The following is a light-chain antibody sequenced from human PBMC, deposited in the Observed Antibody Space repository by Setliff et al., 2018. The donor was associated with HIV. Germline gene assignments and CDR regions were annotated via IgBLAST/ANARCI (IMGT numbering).Light chain of an antibody. J-gene: IGLJ2*01. CDR3: GSYRISGTVV. V-gene: IGLV2-14*01. Sequence: QSVLTQPASVSGSPGQSITISCTGTSSDVGGYNYVAWYQQHPGKAPKLMIYEVNNRPSGVSNRFSGSKSDNTASLTISGLQTEDEADYYCGSYRISGTVVFGGGTKVTVL. CDR1: SSDVGGYNY. CDR2: EVN.